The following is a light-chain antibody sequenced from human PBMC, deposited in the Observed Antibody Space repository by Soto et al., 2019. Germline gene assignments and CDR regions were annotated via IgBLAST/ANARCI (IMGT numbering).Light chain of an antibody. Sequence: QSALTQPASVSGSPGQSITISCTGTSSDVGGYSYVSWYQQHPGKAPKLMIYDVSNRPSGVSNRFSGSKSGNTASLKISGLQAEDEADYYCSSYTSSSTRVFGTGTKLTVL. CDR1: SSDVGGYSY. CDR2: DVS. V-gene: IGLV2-14*03. J-gene: IGLJ1*01. CDR3: SSYTSSSTRV.